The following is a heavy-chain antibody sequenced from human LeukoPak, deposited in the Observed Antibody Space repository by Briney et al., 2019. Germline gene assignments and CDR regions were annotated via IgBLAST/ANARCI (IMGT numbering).Heavy chain of an antibody. D-gene: IGHD5-18*01. CDR3: ARDQVIQLWLTYYFDY. J-gene: IGHJ4*02. CDR1: GYTFTGYY. Sequence: GASVKVSCKASGYTFTGYYMHWVRQAPGQGLEWMGWINPNSGGSNCAQKFQGRVTMTRDTSISTAYMGLSRLRSDDTAVYYCARDQVIQLWLTYYFDYWGQGTLVTVSS. V-gene: IGHV1-2*02. CDR2: INPNSGGS.